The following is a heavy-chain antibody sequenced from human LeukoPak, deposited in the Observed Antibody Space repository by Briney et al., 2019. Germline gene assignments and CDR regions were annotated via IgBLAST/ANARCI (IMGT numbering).Heavy chain of an antibody. CDR1: GYSFTTYW. CDR2: IYPGDSDT. J-gene: IGHJ3*02. CDR3: ARQAPSWYYAFGI. V-gene: IGHV5-51*01. Sequence: GESLKISCKGSGYSFTTYWIGWVRQMPGKGLEWMGIIYPGDSDTRYSPSFQGQVTISADKSISTAYLQWSSLKASDTAMYYCARQAPSWYYAFGIWGQGTMVTVSS. D-gene: IGHD6-13*01.